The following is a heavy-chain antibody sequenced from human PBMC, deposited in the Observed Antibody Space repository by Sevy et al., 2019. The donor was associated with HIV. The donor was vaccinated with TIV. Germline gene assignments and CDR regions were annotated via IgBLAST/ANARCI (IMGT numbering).Heavy chain of an antibody. V-gene: IGHV3-30-3*02. J-gene: IGHJ6*02. CDR1: GFTFSAFS. Sequence: GGSLRLSCAASGFTFSAFSMHWVRQAPGKGLEWVATISYDGSNDHYADSVKGRFTISRDNSKSSLYLQMNSLRAEDTAVYYCAKRRVQSGLSGGGANYGWDVCGQGTTVTVSS. CDR2: ISYDGSND. CDR3: AKRRVQSGLSGGGANYGWDV. D-gene: IGHD2-8*02.